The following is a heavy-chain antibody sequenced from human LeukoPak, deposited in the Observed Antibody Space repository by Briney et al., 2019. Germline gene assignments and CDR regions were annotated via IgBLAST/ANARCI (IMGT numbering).Heavy chain of an antibody. CDR3: AKVSRIAVAGTAGGGY. CDR1: GFTFSIYA. V-gene: IGHV3-23*01. Sequence: GGSLRLSCAASGFTFSIYAMSWVRQAPGKGLEWVSAISGSGGSTYYADSVKGRFTISRDNSKNTLYLQMNSLRAEDTAVYYCAKVSRIAVAGTAGGGYWGQGTLVTVSS. D-gene: IGHD6-19*01. J-gene: IGHJ4*02. CDR2: ISGSGGST.